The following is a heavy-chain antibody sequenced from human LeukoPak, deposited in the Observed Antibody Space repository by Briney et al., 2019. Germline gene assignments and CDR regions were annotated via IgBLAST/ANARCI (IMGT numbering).Heavy chain of an antibody. J-gene: IGHJ3*01. V-gene: IGHV3-66*01. D-gene: IGHD3-3*01. CDR2: IYSGGST. Sequence: GGSLRLSCAASGFTVSSNYMSWVRQAPGKGLEWVSVIYSGGSTYYADSVKGRFTISRDNAKNSLFLEMNSLRVEDTALYHCVRKDPLRSKDAFDLWGQGTMVIVSS. CDR1: GFTVSSNY. CDR3: VRKDPLRSKDAFDL.